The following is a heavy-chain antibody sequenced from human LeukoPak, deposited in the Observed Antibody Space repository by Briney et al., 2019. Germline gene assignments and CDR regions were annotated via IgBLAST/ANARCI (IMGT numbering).Heavy chain of an antibody. Sequence: GGSLRLSCAASGFTFSSSAMSWVRQVPGKGLEWVSGISASGGSTYYADSVKGRFTISRDNSKNTLYLQMNSLRAEDTAVYYCARDTYYYDSSGAYDYWGQGTLVTVSS. CDR3: ARDTYYYDSSGAYDY. CDR2: ISASGGST. J-gene: IGHJ4*02. CDR1: GFTFSSSA. V-gene: IGHV3-23*01. D-gene: IGHD3-22*01.